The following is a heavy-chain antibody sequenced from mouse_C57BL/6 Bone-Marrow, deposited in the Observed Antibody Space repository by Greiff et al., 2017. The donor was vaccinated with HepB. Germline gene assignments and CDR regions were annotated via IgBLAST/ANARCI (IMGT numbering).Heavy chain of an antibody. CDR3: ARVRAYYGSSWEWYFDV. V-gene: IGHV1-55*01. CDR2: IYPGSGST. Sequence: QVQLQQPGAELVKPGASVKMSCKASGYTFTSYWITWVKQRPGQGLEWIGDIYPGSGSTNYNEKFKSKATLTVDTSSSTAYMQLSSLTSEDSAVYYCARVRAYYGSSWEWYFDVWGTGTTVTVSS. J-gene: IGHJ1*03. CDR1: GYTFTSYW. D-gene: IGHD1-1*01.